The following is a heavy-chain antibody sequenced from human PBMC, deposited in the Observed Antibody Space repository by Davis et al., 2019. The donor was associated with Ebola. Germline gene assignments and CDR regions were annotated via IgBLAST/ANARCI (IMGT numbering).Heavy chain of an antibody. V-gene: IGHV3-30*18. CDR2: ISYDGSNK. D-gene: IGHD5-24*01. CDR1: GFTFSSYG. CDR3: AKNNPPVEINYFDY. J-gene: IGHJ4*02. Sequence: PGGSLRLSCAASGFTFSSYGMHWVRQAPGKGLEWVAVISYDGSNKYYADSVKGRFTISRDNSKNTLYLQMNSLRAEDTAVYYCAKNNPPVEINYFDYWGQGTLVTVSS.